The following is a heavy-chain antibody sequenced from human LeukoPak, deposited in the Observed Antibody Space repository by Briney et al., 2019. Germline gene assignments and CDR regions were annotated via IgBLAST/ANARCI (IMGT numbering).Heavy chain of an antibody. V-gene: IGHV2-70*11. CDR3: AWIYERGELLVYYFGY. J-gene: IGHJ4*02. D-gene: IGHD1-7*01. CDR1: GFSLSTSGMC. Sequence: SGPALVKPTQTLTLTCTFSGFSLSTSGMCVSWIRQPPGKALEWLARIDWDDDKYYSTSLKTRLTISKDTSKDKVVLTMTNMDPMDTATYYCAWIYERGELLVYYFGYWGQGTLVTVSS. CDR2: IDWDDDK.